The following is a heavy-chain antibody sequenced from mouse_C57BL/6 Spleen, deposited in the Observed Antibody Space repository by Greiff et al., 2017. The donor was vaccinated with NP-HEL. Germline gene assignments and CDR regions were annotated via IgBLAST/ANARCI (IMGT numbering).Heavy chain of an antibody. J-gene: IGHJ4*01. D-gene: IGHD1-1*01. CDR2: IYTSDSET. CDR1: GYTFTSYW. Sequence: QVQLQQPGAELVRPGSSVKLSCKASGYTFTSYWMDWVKQRPGQGLEWIGNIYTSDSETHYNQKFKDKATLTVDKSSSTAYMQLSSLTSEDSAVYYCARRYVGAMDYWGQGTSVTVSS. V-gene: IGHV1-61*01. CDR3: ARRYVGAMDY.